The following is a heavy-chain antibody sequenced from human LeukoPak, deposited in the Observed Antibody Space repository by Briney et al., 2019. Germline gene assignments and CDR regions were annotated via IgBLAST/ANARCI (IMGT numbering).Heavy chain of an antibody. J-gene: IGHJ5*02. CDR2: VYYSGST. V-gene: IGHV4-61*01. CDR1: GGSVRSDSYY. CDR3: ARGMHDYGDRTDWFDP. D-gene: IGHD4-17*01. Sequence: SETLSLTCTVSGGSVRSDSYYWSWIRQPPGKGLEWIGYVYYSGSTNYNPSLKSRVTISVDTSKNQFSLKLRSVTAADTAVYYCARGMHDYGDRTDWFDPWGQGTLVTVSS.